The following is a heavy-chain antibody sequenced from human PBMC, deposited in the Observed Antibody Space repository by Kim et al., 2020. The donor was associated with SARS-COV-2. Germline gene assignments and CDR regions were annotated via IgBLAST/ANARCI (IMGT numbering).Heavy chain of an antibody. D-gene: IGHD3-10*01. CDR1: GGSFSGYY. Sequence: SETLSLTCAVYGGSFSGYYWCWIRQPPGKGLEWIGEINHSGSTNYNPSFKSRVTISVDTSKNQFSLKLSSVTAADTAVYYCASWPNYYGSGSYYKTGYYYSGMDVWGEKTTVSVSS. J-gene: IGHJ6*04. CDR3: ASWPNYYGSGSYYKTGYYYSGMDV. V-gene: IGHV4-34*01. CDR2: INHSGST.